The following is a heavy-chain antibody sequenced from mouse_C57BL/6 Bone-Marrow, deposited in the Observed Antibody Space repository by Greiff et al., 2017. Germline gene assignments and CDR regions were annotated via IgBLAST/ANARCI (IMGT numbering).Heavy chain of an antibody. Sequence: QVQLQQPGAELVKPGASVKLSCKASGYTFTSYWMQWVKQRPGQCLEWIGEIDPSDSYTNYNQKFKGKATLTVDTSSSTAYMQLSSLTSEDSAVYYCARGGWFAYWGQGTLVTVSA. CDR3: ARGGWFAY. J-gene: IGHJ3*01. CDR2: IDPSDSYT. CDR1: GYTFTSYW. V-gene: IGHV1-50*01.